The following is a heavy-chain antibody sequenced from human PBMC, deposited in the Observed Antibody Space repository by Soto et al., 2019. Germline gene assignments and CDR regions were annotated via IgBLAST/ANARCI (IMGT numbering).Heavy chain of an antibody. D-gene: IGHD2-2*02. Sequence: QVQLVQSGAEVKKPGASVKVSCKASGYTFTSYGISWVRQAPGQGLEWMGWISAYNGNTNYAQKLQGRVTMTTDTSTSTAYMELRSLRSDDTAVYYCARVEPRYCSSTSCYTSYFDYWGQGTLVTVSS. CDR1: GYTFTSYG. V-gene: IGHV1-18*01. J-gene: IGHJ4*02. CDR2: ISAYNGNT. CDR3: ARVEPRYCSSTSCYTSYFDY.